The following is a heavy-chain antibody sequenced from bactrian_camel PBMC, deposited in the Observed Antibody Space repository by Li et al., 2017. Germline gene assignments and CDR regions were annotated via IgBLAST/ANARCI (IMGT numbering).Heavy chain of an antibody. CDR3: AAARTCTSLLNGRDTY. J-gene: IGHJ4*01. CDR2: RRSDGTT. CDR1: GFTFDGSD. Sequence: VQLVESGGGSVQAGETLILSCTASGFTFDGSDMTWYRQDPPNECKFVSTRRSDGTTYTADFGKGRFTISQDDANNTVYLEMNSLKPEDSAMYYCAAARTCTSLLNGRDTYWGQGTQVTVS. D-gene: IGHD2*01. V-gene: IGHV3S63*01.